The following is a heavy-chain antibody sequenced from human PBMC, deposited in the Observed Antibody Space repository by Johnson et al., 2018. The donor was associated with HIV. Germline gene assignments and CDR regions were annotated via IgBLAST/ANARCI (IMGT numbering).Heavy chain of an antibody. J-gene: IGHJ3*02. CDR1: GFTFSNYG. D-gene: IGHD3-22*01. Sequence: QVQLVESGGGVVQPGRSLRLSCAASGFTFSNYGMAWVRQAPGKGLAWVTVISFAGVKKYYADSVKGRFTISRDNSKGTLYLQMDGLRPEDTAVYHCARDQDWGYYDSTAFDIWGQGTMVTVS. V-gene: IGHV3-30*03. CDR3: ARDQDWGYYDSTAFDI. CDR2: ISFAGVKK.